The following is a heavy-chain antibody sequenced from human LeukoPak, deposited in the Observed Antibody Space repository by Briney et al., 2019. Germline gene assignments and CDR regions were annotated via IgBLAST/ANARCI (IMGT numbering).Heavy chain of an antibody. V-gene: IGHV1-24*01. CDR1: GYTLTELS. J-gene: IGHJ5*02. Sequence: ASVKVSCKVSGYTLTELSMHWVRQAPGKGLEWMGGSDPEDGETIYAQKFQGRVTMTEDTCTDTAYMELSRLRSDDTAVYYCARDRAFPNWFDPWGQGTLVTVSS. CDR3: ARDRAFPNWFDP. D-gene: IGHD3-3*02. CDR2: SDPEDGET.